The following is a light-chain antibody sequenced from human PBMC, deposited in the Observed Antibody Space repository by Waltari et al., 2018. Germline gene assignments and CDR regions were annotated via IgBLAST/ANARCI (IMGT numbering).Light chain of an antibody. CDR3: QHFNSFSGT. CDR2: RAS. J-gene: IGKJ1*01. V-gene: IGKV1-5*03. CDR1: PSVTNW. Sequence: DIQLTQSPSTLSASVGATVPITCRASPSVTNWLAWYQQKPGEAPKLLIYRASSVQGGVSSRFTGSGSGTGFSLTISSLQPEDFATYFCQHFNSFSGTFGQGTKVEMK.